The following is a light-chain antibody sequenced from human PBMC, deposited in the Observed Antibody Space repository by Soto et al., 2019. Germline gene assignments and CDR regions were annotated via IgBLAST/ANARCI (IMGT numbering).Light chain of an antibody. V-gene: IGKV3-15*01. CDR3: WQHNDRSQT. CDR1: QSVSSN. Sequence: EMVNSKGPPTLYKYPGSRTALSCMPSQSVSSNLAWYQHKPGQAPRLLIYGASTRATGFPARFSGSGSGTEFSLTIISRLYAEFAVVYFWQHNDRSQTFGQGTKVDIK. CDR2: GAS. J-gene: IGKJ1*01.